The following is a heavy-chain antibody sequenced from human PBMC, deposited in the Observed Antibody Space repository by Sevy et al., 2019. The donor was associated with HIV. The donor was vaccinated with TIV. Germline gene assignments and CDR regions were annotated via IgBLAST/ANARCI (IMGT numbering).Heavy chain of an antibody. D-gene: IGHD2-2*01. Sequence: ASVKVSCKASGYTFTGYYMHWVRQAPGQGLEWMGWINPNSGGTNYAQKFQGRVTMTRDTSISTAYMELGRLRSDDTAVYYCAIRYCSSTSCRADYYYYYYGMDVWGQGTTVTVSS. J-gene: IGHJ6*02. CDR3: AIRYCSSTSCRADYYYYYYGMDV. CDR1: GYTFTGYY. CDR2: INPNSGGT. V-gene: IGHV1-2*02.